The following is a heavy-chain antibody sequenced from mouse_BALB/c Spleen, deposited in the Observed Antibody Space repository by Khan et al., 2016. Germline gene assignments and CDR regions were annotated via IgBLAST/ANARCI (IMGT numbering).Heavy chain of an antibody. J-gene: IGHJ3*01. Sequence: EVELVESGGGLVQPGGSRKLSCAASGFTFSSFGMHWVRQAPEKGLEWVAYISSGSSNIYYADTVKGRFTISRDNPKNTLFLQMTSLRSEDTAMYYCSRGGLYDGYRFAYWGQGTLVTVSA. D-gene: IGHD2-3*01. CDR1: GFTFSSFG. CDR2: ISSGSSNI. CDR3: SRGGLYDGYRFAY. V-gene: IGHV5-17*02.